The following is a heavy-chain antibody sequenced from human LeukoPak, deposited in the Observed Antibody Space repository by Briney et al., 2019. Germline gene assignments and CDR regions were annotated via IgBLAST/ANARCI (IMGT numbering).Heavy chain of an antibody. CDR3: ARDGPLAVAYFDY. V-gene: IGHV4-34*01. CDR2: INHSGST. D-gene: IGHD6-19*01. Sequence: PSETLSLTCAVYGGSFSGYYWSWIRQPPGKGLEWIGEINHSGSTNYYPSLKSRVTISVDTSKNQFSLKLSSVTAADTAVCYCARDGPLAVAYFDYWGQGTLVTVSS. J-gene: IGHJ4*02. CDR1: GGSFSGYY.